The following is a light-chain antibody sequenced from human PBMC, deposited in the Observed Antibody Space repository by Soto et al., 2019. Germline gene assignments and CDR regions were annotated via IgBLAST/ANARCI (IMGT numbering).Light chain of an antibody. CDR3: QQYDIWPPT. CDR1: QSVTSRF. V-gene: IGKV3-15*01. Sequence: EIVLTQSPGTLSVSPGERVTLSCRASQSVTSRFFAWYQQKPGQAPRLLFNGASTRATGIPARFSGSGSGTEFILTISSLQSEDFAVYYCQQYDIWPPTFGQGTKVDIK. CDR2: GAS. J-gene: IGKJ1*01.